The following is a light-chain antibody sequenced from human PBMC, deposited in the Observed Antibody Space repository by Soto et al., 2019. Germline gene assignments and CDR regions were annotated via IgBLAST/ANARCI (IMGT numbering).Light chain of an antibody. CDR1: RSVDTD. CDR3: HQYSNRPPWT. Sequence: EILMTQSPATLSVSPGDSATLSCRASRSVDTDLAWYQQKPGQAPRLLVFATSARATGVPDRFRGSRSGTDFTLTISSLQPEDSATYYCHQYSNRPPWTFGQGTKVEI. J-gene: IGKJ1*01. V-gene: IGKV3-15*01. CDR2: ATS.